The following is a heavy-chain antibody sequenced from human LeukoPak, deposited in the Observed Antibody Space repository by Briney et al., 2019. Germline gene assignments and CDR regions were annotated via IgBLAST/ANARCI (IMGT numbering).Heavy chain of an antibody. Sequence: SGTLSLTCAVSGYSISSGYYWGWIRQPPGKGLEWIGSIYHSGSTYYNPSLKSRVTISVDTSKNQFSLKLSSVTAADTAVYYCARGLGDDDAFDIWGQGTMVTVSS. CDR3: ARGLGDDDAFDI. CDR1: GYSISSGYY. V-gene: IGHV4-38-2*01. D-gene: IGHD3-10*01. CDR2: IYHSGST. J-gene: IGHJ3*02.